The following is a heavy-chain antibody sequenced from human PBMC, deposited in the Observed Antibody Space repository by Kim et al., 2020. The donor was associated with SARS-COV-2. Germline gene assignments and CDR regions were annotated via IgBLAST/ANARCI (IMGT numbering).Heavy chain of an antibody. Sequence: GGSLRLSCAASGFTFSRYAMHWVRQAPGKGLEWVAAISCDGSDENYADSVKGRFTISRDNAKNTLYVQMNSLRTDDTAVYYCAMNWNYDYWGQGTLATVSP. CDR3: AMNWNYDY. J-gene: IGHJ4*02. CDR1: GFTFSRYA. V-gene: IGHV3-30-3*01. D-gene: IGHD1-7*01. CDR2: ISCDGSDE.